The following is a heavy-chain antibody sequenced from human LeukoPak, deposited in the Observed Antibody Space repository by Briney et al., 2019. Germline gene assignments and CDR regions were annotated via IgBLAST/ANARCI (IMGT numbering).Heavy chain of an antibody. D-gene: IGHD3-3*01. CDR1: GFTFNNYP. V-gene: IGHV3-23*01. CDR3: ARANYLYDFWSGPP. J-gene: IGHJ5*02. CDR2: IGGEKSGSWT. Sequence: GGSLRLSCAASGFTFNNYPMGWVRQAPGKGLEWLSAIGGEKSGSWTKSADSVKGRFTISRDNAKNSLYLQMNSLRAEDTAVYYCARANYLYDFWSGPPWGQGTLVTVSS.